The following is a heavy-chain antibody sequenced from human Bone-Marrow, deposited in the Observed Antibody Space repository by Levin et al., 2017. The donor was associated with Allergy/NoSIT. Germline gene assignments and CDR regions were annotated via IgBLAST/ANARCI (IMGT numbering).Heavy chain of an antibody. Sequence: SCAASGFTFSSCAMHWVRQAPGKGLEWVAVISYDGSNKYYGDSVRGRSTISRDNSKNTLYLQMNSLRAEDTAVYLCAKDHHDLSYFHYYYYMDYWGKGTTVTVSS. D-gene: IGHD3-9*01. V-gene: IGHV3-30*18. CDR3: AKDHHDLSYFHYYYYMDY. CDR1: GFTFSSCA. CDR2: ISYDGSNK. J-gene: IGHJ6*03.